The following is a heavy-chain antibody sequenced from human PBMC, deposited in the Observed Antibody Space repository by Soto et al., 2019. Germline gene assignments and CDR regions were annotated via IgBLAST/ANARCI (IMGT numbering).Heavy chain of an antibody. J-gene: IGHJ3*02. V-gene: IGHV1-69*02. CDR3: ARAKTYQLLSHAFDI. Sequence: QVQLVQSGAEVKKPGSSVKVSCKASGGTFSSYTISWVRQAPGQGLDWMGRIIPILGIANYAQKFQGRVTITADKYTSTAYMELSSLRSEDTAVYYCARAKTYQLLSHAFDIWGQGTMVTVSS. CDR2: IIPILGIA. D-gene: IGHD2-2*01. CDR1: GGTFSSYT.